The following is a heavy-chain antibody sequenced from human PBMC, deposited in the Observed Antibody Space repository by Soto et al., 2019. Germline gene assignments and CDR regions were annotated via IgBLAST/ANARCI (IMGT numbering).Heavy chain of an antibody. J-gene: IGHJ4*02. CDR1: GDIFSKYS. Sequence: QVQLVQSGAEVMQPGSSVKVSCKASGDIFSKYSITWVRQAPGQGLEWIGGIIPVFGTPNYAQKFQGRVTITADESTTTAYLELSSLRSDDTGVYYCARPSGGQIRFVEPFEYWGQGTLVTVSS. CDR3: ARPSGGQIRFVEPFEY. V-gene: IGHV1-69*01. CDR2: IIPVFGTP. D-gene: IGHD3-3*01.